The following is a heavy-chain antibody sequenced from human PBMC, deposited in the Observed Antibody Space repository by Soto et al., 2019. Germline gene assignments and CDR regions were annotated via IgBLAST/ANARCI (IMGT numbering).Heavy chain of an antibody. CDR1: GFTFSSYA. J-gene: IGHJ3*02. Sequence: PGGSLRLSCAASGFTFSSYATSWVRQAPGKGLEWVSAISGSGGRTYYADSVKGRFTISRDNSNNTLYLQMNSLRAEDTAVYYCARPQLYYYDPPRAFDIWGQGTMVTVSS. CDR3: ARPQLYYYDPPRAFDI. V-gene: IGHV3-23*01. D-gene: IGHD3-22*01. CDR2: ISGSGGRT.